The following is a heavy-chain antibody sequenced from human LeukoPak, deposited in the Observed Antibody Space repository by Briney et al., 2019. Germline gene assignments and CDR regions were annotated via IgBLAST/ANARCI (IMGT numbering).Heavy chain of an antibody. Sequence: GGSLRLSCAASGFTVSSNYMSWVRQAPGKGLEWVSVIYSGGSTYYADSVKGRFTISRDNSKNTLCLQMNSLRAEDTAVYYCARENGDYELGYFDYWGQGTLVTVSS. V-gene: IGHV3-66*02. CDR2: IYSGGST. CDR3: ARENGDYELGYFDY. J-gene: IGHJ4*02. CDR1: GFTVSSNY. D-gene: IGHD4-17*01.